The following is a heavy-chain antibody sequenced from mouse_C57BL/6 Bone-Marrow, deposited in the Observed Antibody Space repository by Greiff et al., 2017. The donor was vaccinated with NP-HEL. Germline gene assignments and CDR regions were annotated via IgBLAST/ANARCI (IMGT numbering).Heavy chain of an antibody. CDR1: GYAFSSSW. Sequence: VQLQQSGPELVKPGASVKISCKASGYAFSSSWMNWVKQRPGKGLEWIGRIYPGDGDTNYNGKFKGKATLTADKSSSTAYMQLSSLTSEDSAVYFCARGWGYYFDYWGQGTTLTVSS. V-gene: IGHV1-82*01. D-gene: IGHD3-3*01. CDR2: IYPGDGDT. J-gene: IGHJ2*01. CDR3: ARGWGYYFDY.